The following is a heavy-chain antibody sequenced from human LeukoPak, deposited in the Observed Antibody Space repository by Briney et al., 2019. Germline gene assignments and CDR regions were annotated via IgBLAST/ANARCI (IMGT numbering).Heavy chain of an antibody. CDR3: ATGVLPGTWLS. Sequence: GASVKVSCKASGYTLTGYYMHWVRQAPGQGLEWMGWINAGNGNTKYSQKFQGRVTITRDTSASTAYMELSSLRSEDTAVYYCATGVLPGTWLSWGQGTLVTVSS. D-gene: IGHD1-7*01. J-gene: IGHJ4*02. V-gene: IGHV1/OR15-3*02. CDR1: GYTLTGYY. CDR2: INAGNGNT.